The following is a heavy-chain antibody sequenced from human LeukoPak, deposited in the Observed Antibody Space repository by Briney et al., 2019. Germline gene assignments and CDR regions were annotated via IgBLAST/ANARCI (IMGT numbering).Heavy chain of an antibody. V-gene: IGHV4-39*07. CDR1: GGSISSSSYY. CDR2: IYYSGST. Sequence: SETLSLTCTVSGGSISSSSYYWGWIRQPPGKGLEWIGSIYYSGSTYYNPSLKSRVTISVDTSKSQFSLKLSSVTAADTAVYCCAREGTMIDREAYFDYWGQGTLVTVSS. J-gene: IGHJ4*02. D-gene: IGHD3-22*01. CDR3: AREGTMIDREAYFDY.